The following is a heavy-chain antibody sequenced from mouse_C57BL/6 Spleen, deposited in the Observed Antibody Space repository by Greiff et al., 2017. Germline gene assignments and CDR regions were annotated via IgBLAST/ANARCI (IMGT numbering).Heavy chain of an antibody. CDR2: ISYIGST. Sequence: VQLQESGPGLAKPSQTLSLTCSVTGYSITSDYWTWIRKFPGNKLEYMGYISYIGSTDYTPSLKSRISITRDTSKNQYYLQLNSVTTEDTATYYCARYGGDIYGYDWYFDVWGTGTTVTVSS. CDR1: GYSITSDY. CDR3: ARYGGDIYGYDWYFDV. V-gene: IGHV3-8*01. J-gene: IGHJ1*03. D-gene: IGHD2-2*01.